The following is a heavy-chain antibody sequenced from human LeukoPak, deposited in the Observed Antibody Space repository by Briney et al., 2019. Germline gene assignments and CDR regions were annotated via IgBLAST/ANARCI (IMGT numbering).Heavy chain of an antibody. CDR3: ARDPSPARPYYYYGMDV. Sequence: SVKVSCKASGGTFSSYAISWVRQAPGQGLEWMGGIIPIFGTANYAQKFQGRVTITADESTSTAYMELSSLRSEDTAVYCCARDPSPARPYYYYGMDVWGQGTTVTVSS. V-gene: IGHV1-69*13. CDR2: IIPIFGTA. J-gene: IGHJ6*02. D-gene: IGHD6-6*01. CDR1: GGTFSSYA.